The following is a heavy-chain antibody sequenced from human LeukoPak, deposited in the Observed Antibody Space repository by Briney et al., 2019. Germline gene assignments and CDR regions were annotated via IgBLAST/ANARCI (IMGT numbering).Heavy chain of an antibody. J-gene: IGHJ6*02. Sequence: ASVKVSCKASVYTFTSYGISWVRPAPGQGLEWMGWISAYNGNTNYAQKLQGRVTMTTDTSTSTAYMELRSLRSDETAVYYCARGGGERFGEVGYYYGMDVWGQGTTVTVSS. CDR2: ISAYNGNT. V-gene: IGHV1-18*01. CDR1: VYTFTSYG. D-gene: IGHD3-10*01. CDR3: ARGGGERFGEVGYYYGMDV.